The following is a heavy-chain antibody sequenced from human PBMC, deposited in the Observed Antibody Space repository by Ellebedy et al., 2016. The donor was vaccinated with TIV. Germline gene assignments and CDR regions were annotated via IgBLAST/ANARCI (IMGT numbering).Heavy chain of an antibody. D-gene: IGHD4-17*01. CDR2: FDPEDGEA. J-gene: IGHJ4*02. CDR3: ATNRYGDYAGDFDY. V-gene: IGHV1-24*01. CDR1: GHSLSELP. Sequence: AASVKVSCKVSGHSLSELPMHWVRQAPGKGLEWMGGFDPEDGEALYAQMFEGRVTLTEDTSTDTAHMDLTSLRYDDTAVYYCATNRYGDYAGDFDYWGQGTLVAVSS.